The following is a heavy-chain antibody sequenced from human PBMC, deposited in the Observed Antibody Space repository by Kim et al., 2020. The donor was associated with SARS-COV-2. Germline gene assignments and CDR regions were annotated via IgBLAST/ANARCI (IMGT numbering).Heavy chain of an antibody. CDR1: GFTFSGYY. V-gene: IGHV3-11*03. Sequence: GGSLRLSCAASGFTFSGYYMSWIRQAPGKGLEWVSYISSSSSYTNYADSVKGRFTISRDNAKNSLYLQMNSLRAKDTAVYYCARRRGYSYTQNWFDPWGQGTLVTVSS. CDR3: ARRRGYSYTQNWFDP. D-gene: IGHD5-18*01. J-gene: IGHJ5*02. CDR2: ISSSSSYT.